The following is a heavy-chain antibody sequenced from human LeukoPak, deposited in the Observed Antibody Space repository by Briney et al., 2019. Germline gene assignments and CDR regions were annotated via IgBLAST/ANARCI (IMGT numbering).Heavy chain of an antibody. CDR1: GYTFTSYD. CDR2: MNPNSGNT. Sequence: ASVKVSCKASGYTFTSYDINWVRQATGQGLEWMGWMNPNSGNTGYAQKFQGRVTMTRNTSISTAYMELSSLRSEDTAVYYCARSEVGRFGEFSGFDPWGQGTLVTVSS. J-gene: IGHJ5*02. V-gene: IGHV1-8*01. CDR3: ARSEVGRFGEFSGFDP. D-gene: IGHD3-10*01.